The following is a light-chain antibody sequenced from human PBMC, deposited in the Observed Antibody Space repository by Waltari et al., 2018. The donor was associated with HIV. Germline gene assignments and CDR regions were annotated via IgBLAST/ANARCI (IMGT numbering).Light chain of an antibody. V-gene: IGKV1-9*01. CDR3: QQLNSYPLT. J-gene: IGKJ4*01. Sequence: DIQLTQSPSFLSASVGDRVTITCRASQGISSHLAWYQKKPGKAPKRLIFAASTFQSGVPSTVSGSGSGTEFTLTSSSLQPEDFATYFCQQLNSYPLTFGGGTKVEIK. CDR2: AAS. CDR1: QGISSH.